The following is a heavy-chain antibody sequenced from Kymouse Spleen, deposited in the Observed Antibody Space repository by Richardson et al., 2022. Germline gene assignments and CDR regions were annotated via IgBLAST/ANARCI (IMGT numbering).Heavy chain of an antibody. CDR1: GYSISSSNW. CDR3: ARKGDGSGSPVTTTVWTS. V-gene: IGHV4-28*05. CDR2: IYYSGSI. J-gene: IGHJ6*02. Sequence: QVQLQESGPGLVKPSDTLSLTCAVSGYSISSSNWWGWIRQPPGKGLEWIGYIYYSGSIYYNPSLKSRVTMSVDTSKNQFSLKLSSVTAVDTAVYYCARKGDGSGSPVTTTVWTSGAKGPRSPSPQ. D-gene: IGHD3-10*01.